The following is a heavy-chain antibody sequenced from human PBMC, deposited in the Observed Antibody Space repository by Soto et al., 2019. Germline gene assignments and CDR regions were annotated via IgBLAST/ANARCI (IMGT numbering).Heavy chain of an antibody. CDR1: GYTFTGYY. V-gene: IGHV1-2*02. CDR3: ARGYCSSTSCTMGYYYYGMDV. CDR2: INPNSGGT. Sequence: ASVKVSCKASGYTFTGYYMHWVRQAPGQGLEWMGWINPNSGGTNYAPKFQGRVTMTRDTSISTAYMELSRLRSDDTAVYYCARGYCSSTSCTMGYYYYGMDVWGQGTTVTVSS. D-gene: IGHD2-2*01. J-gene: IGHJ6*02.